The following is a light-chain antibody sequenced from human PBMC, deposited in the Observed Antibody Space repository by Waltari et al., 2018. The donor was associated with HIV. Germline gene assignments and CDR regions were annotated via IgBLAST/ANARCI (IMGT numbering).Light chain of an antibody. J-gene: IGLJ3*02. V-gene: IGLV1-47*01. Sequence: QSVLTQPPSASGTPGQRVAISCSGSSSNIGSNYVYWYQQLPGTAPKVLIYRSNQRPSGVPVRFSGSKSGSSASLAISALRSEDEADYYCATWDDSLSGPVFGGGTKLTVL. CDR3: ATWDDSLSGPV. CDR1: SSNIGSNY. CDR2: RSN.